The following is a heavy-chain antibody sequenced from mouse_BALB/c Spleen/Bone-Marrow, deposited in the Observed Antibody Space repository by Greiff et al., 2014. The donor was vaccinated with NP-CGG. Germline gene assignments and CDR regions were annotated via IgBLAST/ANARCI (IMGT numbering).Heavy chain of an antibody. J-gene: IGHJ4*01. CDR1: GYTFTDYY. Sequence: VHVKQSGPELVKPGASVKMSCKASGYTFTDYYMKWVKQSHGKGLEWIGDINPNNGDTFYNQKFKGKATLTVDKSSSTAYMQLDSLTSEDSALYYCARSDYGYYYYAMDYWGQGTSVTVSS. V-gene: IGHV1-26*01. CDR3: ARSDYGYYYYAMDY. CDR2: INPNNGDT. D-gene: IGHD2-1*01.